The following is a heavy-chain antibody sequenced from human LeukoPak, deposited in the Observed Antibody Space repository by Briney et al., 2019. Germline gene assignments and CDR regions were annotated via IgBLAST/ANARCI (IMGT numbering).Heavy chain of an antibody. J-gene: IGHJ4*02. CDR1: GGTFSSYA. D-gene: IGHD3-22*01. V-gene: IGHV1-69*05. CDR2: IIPIFGTA. Sequence: SVKVSCKASGGTFSSYAISWVRQAPGQGLEWMGGIIPIFGTANYAQKFQGRVTITTDESTSTAYMELSSLRSEYTAVYYCARGATPNYYDSSGYPGPFDYWGQGTLVTVSS. CDR3: ARGATPNYYDSSGYPGPFDY.